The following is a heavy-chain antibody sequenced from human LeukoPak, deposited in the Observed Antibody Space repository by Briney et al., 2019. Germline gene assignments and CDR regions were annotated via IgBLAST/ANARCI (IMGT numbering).Heavy chain of an antibody. J-gene: IGHJ4*02. CDR2: ISYDGSNK. CDR1: GFTFSSYA. Sequence: PGRSLRLSCAASGFTFSSYAMHWVRQAPGKGLEWVAVISYDGSNKYYADSVKGRFTISRDNSKNTLYLQMNSLRAEDTAVYYCAKVIALDTSMGIFDYWGQGTLVTVSS. CDR3: AKVIALDTSMGIFDY. V-gene: IGHV3-30-3*01. D-gene: IGHD5-18*01.